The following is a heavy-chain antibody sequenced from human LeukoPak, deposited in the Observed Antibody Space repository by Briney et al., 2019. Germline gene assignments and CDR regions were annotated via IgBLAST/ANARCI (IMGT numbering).Heavy chain of an antibody. D-gene: IGHD4-23*01. J-gene: IGHJ4*02. CDR3: ARDPVAPTSH. Sequence: GGSLRLPCAASGFTFSNYWMYWVRQAPGRGLVWASCINPDGSTTIYADSVKGRFTISRDNAKNTMYLEMNSLRADDTAVYYCARDPVAPTSHWGQGTLVTVSS. V-gene: IGHV3-74*01. CDR2: INPDGSTT. CDR1: GFTFSNYW.